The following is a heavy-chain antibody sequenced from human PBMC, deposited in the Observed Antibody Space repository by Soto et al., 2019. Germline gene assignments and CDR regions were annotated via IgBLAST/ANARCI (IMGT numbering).Heavy chain of an antibody. CDR3: ARLAGYGDYVDYFDF. CDR1: GYSFTNYW. J-gene: IGHJ4*02. D-gene: IGHD4-17*01. CDR2: IFPGDSDT. Sequence: PGESLKISCKGSGYSFTNYWIGWVRQKPGKGLEWMGTIFPGDSDTRYSPSFQGQVTISADKSISTAYLQWSTLKASDTAMYYCARLAGYGDYVDYFDFWGQGTRVTVSS. V-gene: IGHV5-51*01.